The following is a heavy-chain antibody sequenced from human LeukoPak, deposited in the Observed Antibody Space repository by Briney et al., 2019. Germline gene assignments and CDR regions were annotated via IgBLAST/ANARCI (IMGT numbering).Heavy chain of an antibody. J-gene: IGHJ4*02. CDR1: GYTFSSYG. V-gene: IGHV3-30*02. CDR2: IRYDGSKK. CDR3: AKDSMRYGDSGSYYNY. D-gene: IGHD1-26*01. Sequence: LPGGSLRLSCAASGYTFSSYGMHWVRQAPGKGLEWVAFIRYDGSKKYYADSVKGRFTISRDNSKNTLYLQMNSLRAEDTAVYYYAKDSMRYGDSGSYYNYWGQGTLVTVSS.